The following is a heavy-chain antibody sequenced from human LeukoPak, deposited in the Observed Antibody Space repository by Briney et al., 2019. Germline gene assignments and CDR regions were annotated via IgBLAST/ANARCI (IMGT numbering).Heavy chain of an antibody. Sequence: ASVKVSCEASGYTFTGYYMHWVRQAPGQGLEWMGWINPNSGGTNYAQKFQGRATMTRDTSISTAYMELSRLRSDDTAVYYCARPGEDSSGYLDYWGQGTLVTVSS. CDR3: ARPGEDSSGYLDY. V-gene: IGHV1-2*02. CDR1: GYTFTGYY. J-gene: IGHJ4*02. CDR2: INPNSGGT. D-gene: IGHD3-22*01.